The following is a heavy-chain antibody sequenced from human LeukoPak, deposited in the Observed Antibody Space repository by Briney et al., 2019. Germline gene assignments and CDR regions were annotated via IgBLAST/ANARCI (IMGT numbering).Heavy chain of an antibody. D-gene: IGHD3-22*01. J-gene: IGHJ4*02. CDR3: ARKNYYDSNRGFDY. V-gene: IGHV1-24*01. CDR2: FDPEDGET. CDR1: GYTLTELS. Sequence: ASVKVSCKVSGYTLTELSMHWVRQAPGKGLEWMGGFDPEDGETIYAQKFPGRVTMTEDTSTDTAYMELSSLRSEDTAVYYCARKNYYDSNRGFDYWGQGTLVTVSS.